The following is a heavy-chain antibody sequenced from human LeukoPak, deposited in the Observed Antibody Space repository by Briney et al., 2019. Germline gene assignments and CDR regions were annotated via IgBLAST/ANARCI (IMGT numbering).Heavy chain of an antibody. CDR1: GYTFTGYY. J-gene: IGHJ2*01. D-gene: IGHD6-19*01. CDR2: INPSGGST. CDR3: ASQQWTTGLGWYFDL. Sequence: ASVKVSCKASGYTFTGYYMHWVRQAPGQGLEWMGIINPSGGSTSYAQKFQGRVTMTRDTSTSTVYMELSSLRPEDTAVYYCASQQWTTGLGWYFDLWGRGTLVTVSS. V-gene: IGHV1-46*01.